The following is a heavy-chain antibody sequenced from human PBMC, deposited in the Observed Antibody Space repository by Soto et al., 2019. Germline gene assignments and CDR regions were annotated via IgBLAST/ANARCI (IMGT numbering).Heavy chain of an antibody. CDR2: IYYSGST. D-gene: IGHD3-3*01. J-gene: IGHJ6*02. V-gene: IGHV4-30-4*01. CDR3: AREPYHYDFWSATYYYYGMDV. Sequence: QVQLQESGPGLVKPSQTLSLTCTVSGGSISSGDYYWSWIRQPPGKGLEWIGYIYYSGSTYYNPSLKRRLTISVDTSKNQFSLKLSSVTAADTAVYYCAREPYHYDFWSATYYYYGMDVWGQGTTVTVSS. CDR1: GGSISSGDYY.